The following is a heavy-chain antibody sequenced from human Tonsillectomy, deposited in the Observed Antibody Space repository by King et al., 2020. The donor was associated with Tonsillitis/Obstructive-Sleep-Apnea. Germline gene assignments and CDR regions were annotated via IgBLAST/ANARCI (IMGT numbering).Heavy chain of an antibody. CDR2: ISGSGGST. V-gene: IGHV3-23*04. D-gene: IGHD6-6*01. CDR3: ARDRGDWGTAVRPDY. CDR1: GFIFSNYA. Sequence: VQLVESGGGLVQPGGSLRLSCAVSGFIFSNYALTWVRQAPGKGLEWVSGISGSGGSTYYADSVKGRFTISRDNSKNTLYLQVNSLRAEDTAEYYCARDRGDWGTAVRPDYWGQGTLVTVSS. J-gene: IGHJ4*02.